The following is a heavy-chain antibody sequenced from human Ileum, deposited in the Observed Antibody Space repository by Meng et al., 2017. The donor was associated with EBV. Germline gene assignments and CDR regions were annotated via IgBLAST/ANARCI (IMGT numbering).Heavy chain of an antibody. CDR2: ISPDGSVI. J-gene: IGHJ4*02. Sequence: EVQVVEGGGGVVQAGWSLRLSCAASGFSLSIYWVRWVRQAAGKGLVWVSRISPDGSVINYADSVKGRFTITRDNAKNTVYLQMNNLRADETAVYYCAKDCFGAKDSWGQGTLVTGSS. CDR3: AKDCFGAKDS. CDR1: GFSLSIYW. D-gene: IGHD1-26*01. V-gene: IGHV3-74*01.